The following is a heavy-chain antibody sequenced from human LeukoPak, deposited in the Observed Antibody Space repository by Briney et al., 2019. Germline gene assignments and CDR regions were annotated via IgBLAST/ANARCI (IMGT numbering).Heavy chain of an antibody. CDR2: INPNSGGT. Sequence: WASVKVSCKASGYSFTSYYMHWVRQAPGQGLEWMGWINPNSGGTNYAQKFQGRVTMTRDTSISTAYMELSRLRSDDTAVYYCARGAYYGSGSYYNRDYWGQGTLVTVSS. V-gene: IGHV1-2*02. J-gene: IGHJ4*02. D-gene: IGHD3-10*01. CDR1: GYSFTSYY. CDR3: ARGAYYGSGSYYNRDY.